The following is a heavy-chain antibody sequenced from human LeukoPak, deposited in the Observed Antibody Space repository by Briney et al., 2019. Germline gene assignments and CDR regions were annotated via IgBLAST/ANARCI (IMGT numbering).Heavy chain of an antibody. CDR3: ARDGGDAIYSAFDI. D-gene: IGHD3-16*01. Sequence: GGSLRLSCAASGFIFSDYILDWVRQAPGEGLEWVGRIRRGSNGYTTEYAASVKGRFIISRDDSKSPLYLTMNSLKTEDTAVYHCARDGGDAIYSAFDIWGQGTMVTVSS. CDR1: GFIFSDYI. V-gene: IGHV3-72*01. J-gene: IGHJ3*02. CDR2: IRRGSNGYTT.